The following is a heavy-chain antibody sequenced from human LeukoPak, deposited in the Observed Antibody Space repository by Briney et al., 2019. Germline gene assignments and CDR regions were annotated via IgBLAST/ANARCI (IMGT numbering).Heavy chain of an antibody. Sequence: ASVKVSCKASGYTFTGYYMHWVRQAPGQGLEWMGWINPNSGGTNYAQKFQGRVTMTRDTSISTAYMELSRLRSDDTAVYYCVRDRVAYCGGDCFGGMDVWGQGTTVTVSS. J-gene: IGHJ6*02. D-gene: IGHD2-21*02. CDR1: GYTFTGYY. CDR2: INPNSGGT. V-gene: IGHV1-2*02. CDR3: VRDRVAYCGGDCFGGMDV.